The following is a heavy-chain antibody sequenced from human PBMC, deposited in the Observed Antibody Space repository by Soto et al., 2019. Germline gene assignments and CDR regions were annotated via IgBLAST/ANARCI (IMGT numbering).Heavy chain of an antibody. J-gene: IGHJ5*02. Sequence: SVKVSCKASGGTFSSYAISWVRQAPGQGLEWMGGIIPIFGTANYAQKFQGRVTITADESTSTAYMELSSLRSEDTAVYYCARGHGSGSYYTWFDPWGQGTLVTVSS. CDR1: GGTFSSYA. D-gene: IGHD3-10*01. CDR2: IIPIFGTA. CDR3: ARGHGSGSYYTWFDP. V-gene: IGHV1-69*13.